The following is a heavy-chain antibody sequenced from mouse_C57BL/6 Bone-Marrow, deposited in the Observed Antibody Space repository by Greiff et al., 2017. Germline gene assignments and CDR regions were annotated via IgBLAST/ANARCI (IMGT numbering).Heavy chain of an antibody. V-gene: IGHV14-4*01. Sequence: DVQLQESGAELVRPGASVKLSCTASGFNIKDDYMHWVKQRPEQGLEWIGWIDPENGDTEYASKFQGKATITADTSSNTAYLQLSSLASEDTAVCYCASYGSFDYWGQGTPLTVSS. D-gene: IGHD1-1*01. CDR2: IDPENGDT. CDR3: ASYGSFDY. J-gene: IGHJ2*01. CDR1: GFNIKDDY.